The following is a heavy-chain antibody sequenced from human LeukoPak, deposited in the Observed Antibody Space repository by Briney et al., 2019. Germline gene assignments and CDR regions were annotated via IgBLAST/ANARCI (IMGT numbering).Heavy chain of an antibody. D-gene: IGHD5-24*01. CDR3: ARAMATKPYYYYGMDV. CDR2: IYSGGST. J-gene: IGHJ6*02. CDR1: GFTVSSNY. Sequence: GGSLMLSCAASGFTVSSNYMSWVRQAPGKGREWVSVIYSGGSTYYADSVKGRFTISIDNSKNTLYLQMNSLRAEDTAVYYCARAMATKPYYYYGMDVWGQGTTVTVSS. V-gene: IGHV3-53*01.